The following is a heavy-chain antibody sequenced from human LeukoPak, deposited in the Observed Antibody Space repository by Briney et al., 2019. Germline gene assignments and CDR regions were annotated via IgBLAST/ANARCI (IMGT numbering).Heavy chain of an antibody. D-gene: IGHD6-6*01. Sequence: GGSLRLSCAASGFTFSDYYMTWIRQAPGKGLEWVSYISSSGSALYYADSVRGRFTTSRDNAKTSLYLQMNSLRVEDTAVYYCARESVKYSTSWGYWGQGTLVTVSS. CDR3: ARESVKYSTSWGY. CDR2: ISSSGSAL. V-gene: IGHV3-11*01. CDR1: GFTFSDYY. J-gene: IGHJ4*02.